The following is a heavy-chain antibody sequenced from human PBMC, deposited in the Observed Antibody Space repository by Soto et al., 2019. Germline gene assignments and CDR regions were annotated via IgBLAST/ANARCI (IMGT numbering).Heavy chain of an antibody. V-gene: IGHV1-46*03. CDR1: GYIFTNFY. CDR3: TRGLASGDY. J-gene: IGHJ4*02. Sequence: QVQLVQPGAEVKKPGASVKFSWKASGYIFTNFYIHWVRQAPGQGLEWIGIINPNGGSTNYAQNFQGRVTMTRDTSTSTVYMDLSSLRSEDTAVYYCTRGLASGDYWGQGTLITVSS. D-gene: IGHD6-6*01. CDR2: INPNGGST.